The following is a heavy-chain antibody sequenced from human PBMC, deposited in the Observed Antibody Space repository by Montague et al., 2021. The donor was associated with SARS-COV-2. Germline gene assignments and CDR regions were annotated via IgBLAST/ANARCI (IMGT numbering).Heavy chain of an antibody. CDR1: GFTVSNSY. V-gene: IGHV3-53*04. J-gene: IGHJ6*02. CDR3: TRSVAAAGTFYYYYGMDV. D-gene: IGHD6-13*01. CDR2: IYRGGDT. Sequence: SRSLSFAASGFTVSNSYMSWVRQAPGKGLEWVSVIYRGGDTYYADSVKGRFTISRHNSKNTLYLEMNSLRGEDTAVYYCTRSVAAAGTFYYYYGMDVWGQGTTVTVSS.